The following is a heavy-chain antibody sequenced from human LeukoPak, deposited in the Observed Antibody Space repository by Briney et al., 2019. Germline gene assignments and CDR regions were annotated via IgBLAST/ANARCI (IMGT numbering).Heavy chain of an antibody. J-gene: IGHJ4*02. CDR3: ARYGHGYTHDY. D-gene: IGHD5-24*01. Sequence: SETLSLTCTVSGGSISGFYWSWIRRPPGKGLEWIGYIYYSGSTNSNPSLRSRVTISLDTSKNQFSLNLTSVTAADTAVYYCARYGHGYTHDYWGQGTLVTVSS. CDR1: GGSISGFY. V-gene: IGHV4-59*01. CDR2: IYYSGST.